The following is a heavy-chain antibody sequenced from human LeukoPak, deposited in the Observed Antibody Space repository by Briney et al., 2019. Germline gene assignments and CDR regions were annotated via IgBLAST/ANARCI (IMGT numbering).Heavy chain of an antibody. J-gene: IGHJ4*02. CDR2: ISGSGGST. Sequence: SGGSLRLSCAASGFTFSSYAMSWVRQAPGKGLEWVSAISGSGGSTYYADSVKGRFTISRDNAKNSLYLQMNSLRAEDTAVYYCARSGYNWNDVIFFDYWGQGTLVTVSS. CDR1: GFTFSSYA. CDR3: ARSGYNWNDVIFFDY. V-gene: IGHV3-23*01. D-gene: IGHD1-1*01.